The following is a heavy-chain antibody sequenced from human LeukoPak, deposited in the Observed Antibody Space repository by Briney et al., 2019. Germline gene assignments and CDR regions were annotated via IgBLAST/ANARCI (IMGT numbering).Heavy chain of an antibody. CDR1: GFTFSYHW. V-gene: IGHV3-7*01. CDR2: IKNDGAVK. Sequence: GGSLRLSCAASGFTFSYHWMTWVRQAPGKGLEWVANIKNDGAVKNYVDSVKGRFTISRDNAKNTVYLQMNSLRSEDTALLYCVRDWDHYDFDSWGQGTLVTVSS. D-gene: IGHD3-3*01. J-gene: IGHJ5*01. CDR3: VRDWDHYDFDS.